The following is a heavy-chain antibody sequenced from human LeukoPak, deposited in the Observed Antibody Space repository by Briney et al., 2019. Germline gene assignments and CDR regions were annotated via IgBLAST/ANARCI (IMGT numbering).Heavy chain of an antibody. CDR2: IYYSGST. V-gene: IGHV4-39*07. J-gene: IGHJ3*02. CDR3: ARTSDCSSTSCFAFDI. Sequence: PSETLSLTCTVSGGSISSSSYYWGWIRQPPGKGLEWIGSIYYSGSTYYNPSLKSRVTISVDTSKNQFSLKLSSVTALDTAVYYCARTSDCSSTSCFAFDIWGQGTMVTVSS. CDR1: GGSISSSSYY. D-gene: IGHD2-2*01.